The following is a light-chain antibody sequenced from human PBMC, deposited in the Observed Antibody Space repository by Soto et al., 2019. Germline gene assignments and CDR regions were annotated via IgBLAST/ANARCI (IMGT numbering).Light chain of an antibody. CDR1: QSVSSN. J-gene: IGKJ2*01. V-gene: IGKV3-15*01. CDR2: GEF. CDR3: QQYNNWPPYT. Sequence: EIVMTQSPATLSVSPGERATLSCRASQSVSSNLACYQQKPGHVPSLLIYGEFTRATGIPARFSGSGSGTEFTLTISSLQSEDFAVYYCQQYNNWPPYTFGQGTKLEIK.